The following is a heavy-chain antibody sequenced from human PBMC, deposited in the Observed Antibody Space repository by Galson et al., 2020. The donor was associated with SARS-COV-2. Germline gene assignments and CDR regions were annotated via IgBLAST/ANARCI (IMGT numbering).Heavy chain of an antibody. Sequence: GGSLRLSCVASGLTFSSYRMHWVRQAPGKGLEWVAVISNDGSKKYYADSVKGRFTISSDNSKNTLYLQMNSLTTEDTAVDYCARDRGKNCGHRGYFDSWGQGNLVTVSS. V-gene: IGHV3-30*03. CDR2: ISNDGSKK. D-gene: IGHD3-16*01. CDR1: GLTFSSYR. J-gene: IGHJ4*02. CDR3: ARDRGKNCGHRGYFDS.